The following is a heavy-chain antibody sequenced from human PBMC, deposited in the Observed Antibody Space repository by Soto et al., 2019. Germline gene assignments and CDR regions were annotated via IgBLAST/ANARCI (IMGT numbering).Heavy chain of an antibody. D-gene: IGHD2-2*01. CDR3: ARGGYCSSTSCHSDYYGMDV. Sequence: PGGSLRLSCAASGFTFSDHYMDWVRQAPGKGLEWVGRTRNKANSYTTEYAASVKGRFTISRDDSKNSLYLQMNSLKTEDTAVYYCARGGYCSSTSCHSDYYGMDVWGQGTTVPVSS. CDR1: GFTFSDHY. CDR2: TRNKANSYTT. J-gene: IGHJ6*02. V-gene: IGHV3-72*01.